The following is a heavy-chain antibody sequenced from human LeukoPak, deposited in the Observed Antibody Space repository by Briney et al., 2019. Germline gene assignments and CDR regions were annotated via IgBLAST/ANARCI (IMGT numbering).Heavy chain of an antibody. CDR3: AREVADSSGYYYPTLAFDI. V-gene: IGHV1-18*01. CDR2: ISAYNGNT. J-gene: IGHJ3*02. CDR1: GYTFTSYG. Sequence: ASVKVSCKASGYTFTSYGISWVRQAPGQGLEWMGWISAYNGNTNYAQKLQGRVTMTTDTSTSTAYMELRSLRSDDTAVYYCAREVADSSGYYYPTLAFDIWGQGTMVTVSS. D-gene: IGHD3-22*01.